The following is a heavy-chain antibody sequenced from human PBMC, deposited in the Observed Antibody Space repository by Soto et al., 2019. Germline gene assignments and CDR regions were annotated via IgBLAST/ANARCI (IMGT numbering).Heavy chain of an antibody. V-gene: IGHV3-23*01. CDR3: AKDVRYCSGGSCYPSPFDY. Sequence: GGSLRLSCAASGFTFSSYAMSWVRQAPGKGLEWVSAISGSGGSTYYADSVKGRFTISRDNSKNTLYLQMNSLRAEDTAVYYCAKDVRYCSGGSCYPSPFDYWGQGTLVTVSS. CDR1: GFTFSSYA. D-gene: IGHD2-15*01. J-gene: IGHJ4*02. CDR2: ISGSGGST.